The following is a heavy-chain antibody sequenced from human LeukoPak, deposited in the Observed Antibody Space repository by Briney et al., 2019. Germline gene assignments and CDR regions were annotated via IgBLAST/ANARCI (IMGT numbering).Heavy chain of an antibody. CDR1: GGSFSGYY. CDR2: INHSGST. D-gene: IGHD4-23*01. Sequence: SETLSLTCAVYGGSFSGYYWSWIRQPPGKGLEWIGEINHSGSTNYNPSLKSRVTISVDTSKNQFSLKLSSVTAADTAVYYCARAVRTVVFYHYYYYMDVWGKGTTVTVSS. V-gene: IGHV4-34*01. J-gene: IGHJ6*03. CDR3: ARAVRTVVFYHYYYYMDV.